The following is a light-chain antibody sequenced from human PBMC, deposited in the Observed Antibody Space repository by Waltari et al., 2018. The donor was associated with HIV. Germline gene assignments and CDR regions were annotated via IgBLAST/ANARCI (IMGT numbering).Light chain of an antibody. J-gene: IGLJ2*01. CDR3: SSYTSSSTLV. V-gene: IGLV2-14*01. CDR1: YSDVGGYNY. Sequence: QSALTQPASVSGSPGQSITISCTGTYSDVGGYNYVSWFQQRPGKAPKLIVYEVTHRPSGFSHRFSASKSGNTASLTISGVQAEDEADYYCSSYTSSSTLVFGGGTKLTVL. CDR2: EVT.